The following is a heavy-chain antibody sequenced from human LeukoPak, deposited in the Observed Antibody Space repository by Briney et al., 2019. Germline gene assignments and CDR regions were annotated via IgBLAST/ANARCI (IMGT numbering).Heavy chain of an antibody. J-gene: IGHJ4*02. Sequence: GGPLRLSCAASGFTFSNYAMSWVRQAPGKGLEWVGRIKSKTDGGTTDYAAPVKGRFTISRDDSKNTLYLQMNSLKTGDTAVYYCTTLLPYYYDSSGVYWGQGTLVTVSS. CDR3: TTLLPYYYDSSGVY. D-gene: IGHD3-22*01. CDR2: IKSKTDGGTT. V-gene: IGHV3-15*01. CDR1: GFTFSNYA.